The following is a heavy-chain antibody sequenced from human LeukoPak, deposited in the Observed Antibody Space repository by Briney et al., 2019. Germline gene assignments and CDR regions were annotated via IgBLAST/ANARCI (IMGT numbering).Heavy chain of an antibody. Sequence: SETLSLTCAVYGGSFSGYYWSWIRQPPGKGLEWIGEINHSGSTNYSPSLKSRVTISVDTSKNQFSLKLSSVTAADTAVYYCARGLATLNMTTVTTYFDYWGQGTLVTVSS. CDR2: INHSGST. D-gene: IGHD4-17*01. J-gene: IGHJ4*02. CDR1: GGSFSGYY. V-gene: IGHV4-34*01. CDR3: ARGLATLNMTTVTTYFDY.